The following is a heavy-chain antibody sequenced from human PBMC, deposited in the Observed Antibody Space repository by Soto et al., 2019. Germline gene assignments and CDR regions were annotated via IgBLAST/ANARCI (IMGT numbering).Heavy chain of an antibody. D-gene: IGHD5-12*01. CDR1: EFTFSRHG. CDR2: ISYDGTKK. J-gene: IGHJ4*02. V-gene: IGHV3-30*18. Sequence: QVQLVESGGGVVQPGRSLTLSCVASEFTFSRHGMHWVRQAPGKRLEWVAVISYDGTKKSYVDSVKGRFTISRDNSKNTLYLQMNSLRVDDTAVYHCAQGDSGYVAYWGRGTLVTVSS. CDR3: AQGDSGYVAY.